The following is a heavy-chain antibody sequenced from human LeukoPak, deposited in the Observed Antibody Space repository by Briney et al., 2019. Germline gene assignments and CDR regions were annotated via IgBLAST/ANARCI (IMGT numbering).Heavy chain of an antibody. CDR2: ISYDGNNK. CDR3: AELGITMIGGV. J-gene: IGHJ6*04. Sequence: GRSLRLSCAASGFSFSSYTMHWVRQAPGKGLEWVAVISYDGNNKYYADSVKGRFTISRDNAKNSLYLQMNSLRAEDTAVYYCAELGITMIGGVWGKGTTVTISS. V-gene: IGHV3-30*04. D-gene: IGHD3-10*02. CDR1: GFSFSSYT.